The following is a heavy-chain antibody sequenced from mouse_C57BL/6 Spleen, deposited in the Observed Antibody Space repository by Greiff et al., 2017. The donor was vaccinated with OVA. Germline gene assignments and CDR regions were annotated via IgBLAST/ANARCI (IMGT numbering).Heavy chain of an antibody. V-gene: IGHV5-17*01. CDR3: ARAYDYDPFAY. J-gene: IGHJ3*01. CDR2: ISSGSSTI. Sequence: EVQLVESGGGLVKPGGSLKLSCAASGFTFSDYGMHWVRQAPEKGLEWVAYISSGSSTIYYADTVKGRFTISRDNAKNTLFLQMTSLRSEDTAMYYCARAYDYDPFAYWGQGTLVTVSA. CDR1: GFTFSDYG. D-gene: IGHD2-4*01.